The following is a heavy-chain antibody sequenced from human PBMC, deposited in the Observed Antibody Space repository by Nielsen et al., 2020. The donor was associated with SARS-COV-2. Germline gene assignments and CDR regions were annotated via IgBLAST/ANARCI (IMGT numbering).Heavy chain of an antibody. V-gene: IGHV3-23*01. CDR2: ISGSGGST. D-gene: IGHD1-7*01. CDR1: GGSISSYY. CDR3: AKGPPRTTYYFDY. J-gene: IGHJ4*02. Sequence: ETLSLTCTVSGGSISSYYWSWVRQAPGKGLEWVSDISGSGGSTYYADSVKGRFTISRDNSKNTVYLQMNSLRAEDTAVYYCAKGPPRTTYYFDYWGQGTLVTVSS.